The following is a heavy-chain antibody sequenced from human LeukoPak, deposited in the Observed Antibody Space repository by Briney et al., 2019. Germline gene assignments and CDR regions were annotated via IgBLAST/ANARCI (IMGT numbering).Heavy chain of an antibody. J-gene: IGHJ4*02. Sequence: GGSLRLSCAASGFTFSSYGMHWVRQAPGKGLEWVAVISYDGSNKYYADSVKGRFTISRDNSKNTLYLQMNSLRAEDTAVYYCAKDGGIAVATFDYWGQGTLVTVSS. CDR2: ISYDGSNK. V-gene: IGHV3-30*18. CDR1: GFTFSSYG. D-gene: IGHD6-19*01. CDR3: AKDGGIAVATFDY.